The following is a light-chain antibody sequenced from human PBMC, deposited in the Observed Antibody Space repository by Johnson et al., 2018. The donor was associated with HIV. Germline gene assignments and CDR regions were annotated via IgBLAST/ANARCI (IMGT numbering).Light chain of an antibody. CDR3: GTWDSSLSAGV. CDR1: SSNIGNTY. Sequence: QSVLTQPPSVSAAPGQKVTISCSASSSNIGNTYVSWYQQLPGTAPKLLIYENTKRPSGIPDRFSGSKSGTSATLGITGLQTGDEADYYCGTWDSSLSAGVFGTGTKVTVL. CDR2: ENT. V-gene: IGLV1-51*02. J-gene: IGLJ1*01.